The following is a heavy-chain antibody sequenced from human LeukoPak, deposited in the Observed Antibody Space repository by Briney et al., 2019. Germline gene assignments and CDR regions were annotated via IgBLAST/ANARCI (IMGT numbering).Heavy chain of an antibody. CDR2: ISGSGDTT. CDR3: AKDGRAGDYDSSGYYL. V-gene: IGHV3-23*01. Sequence: PGGSLRLSCAGSGFTFSNSVINWVRQAPGKGLEWVSLISGSGDTTYYADSVKGRFTISRDNSKNTLYLQMNSLRAEDTAVYYCAKDGRAGDYDSSGYYLWGQGTLVTVSS. CDR1: GFTFSNSV. D-gene: IGHD3-22*01. J-gene: IGHJ4*02.